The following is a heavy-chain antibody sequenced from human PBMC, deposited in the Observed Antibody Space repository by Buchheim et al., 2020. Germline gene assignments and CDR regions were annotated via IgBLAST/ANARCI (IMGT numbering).Heavy chain of an antibody. Sequence: QVQLVQSGAEVKKPGASVKVSCKASGYTFTGYYMHWVRQAPGQGLEWMGWINPNSGGTNYAQKFQGWVTMTRDTSISPAYMELSRLRSDDTAVYYCARDLSPQWLAAPEYYFDYWGQGTL. CDR1: GYTFTGYY. V-gene: IGHV1-2*04. CDR3: ARDLSPQWLAAPEYYFDY. CDR2: INPNSGGT. D-gene: IGHD6-19*01. J-gene: IGHJ4*02.